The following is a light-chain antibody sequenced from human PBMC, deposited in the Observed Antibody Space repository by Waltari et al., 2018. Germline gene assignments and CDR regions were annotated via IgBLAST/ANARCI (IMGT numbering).Light chain of an antibody. CDR2: DVS. Sequence: QAALTQPPSVSGSPGQSVTISCTGTSTYIGGYNYVSWYQQHPGKAHKLMIYDVSKRPSGVSDRFSGSKSGNTASLTISGLQAEDEADYYCSSYAGSNTGLFGGGTRLTVL. CDR1: STYIGGYNY. V-gene: IGLV2-11*01. CDR3: SSYAGSNTGL. J-gene: IGLJ2*01.